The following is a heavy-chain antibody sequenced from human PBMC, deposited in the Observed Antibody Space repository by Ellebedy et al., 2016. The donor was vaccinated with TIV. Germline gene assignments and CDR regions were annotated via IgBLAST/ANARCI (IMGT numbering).Heavy chain of an antibody. D-gene: IGHD4-17*01. V-gene: IGHV3-7*01. CDR1: GFTFRSYW. CDR2: IYQDGSEK. Sequence: GESLKISCAASGFTFRSYWMSWVRQASGKGLEWVANIYQDGSEKYYVDSVKGRFTISRDNAKNSLYLQMNSLRVEDTAVYYCARRGSYGDYAVQINNWFDRWGQGTLVTVSS. J-gene: IGHJ5*02. CDR3: ARRGSYGDYAVQINNWFDR.